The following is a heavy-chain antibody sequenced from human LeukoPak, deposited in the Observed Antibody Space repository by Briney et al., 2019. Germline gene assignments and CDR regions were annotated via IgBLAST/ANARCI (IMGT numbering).Heavy chain of an antibody. Sequence: GASVKVSCKASGGTFSSYAISWVRQAPGQGLEWMGGIIPIFGTANYAQKFQGRVTITADKSTSTAYMELSSLRSEDTAVYYCARGRYSSSPFDYWGQGTLVTVSS. J-gene: IGHJ4*02. D-gene: IGHD6-13*01. CDR1: GGTFSSYA. V-gene: IGHV1-69*06. CDR2: IIPIFGTA. CDR3: ARGRYSSSPFDY.